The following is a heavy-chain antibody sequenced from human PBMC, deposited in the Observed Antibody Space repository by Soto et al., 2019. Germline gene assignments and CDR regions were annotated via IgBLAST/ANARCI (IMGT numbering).Heavy chain of an antibody. V-gene: IGHV4-59*01. CDR3: ARDRYCSGGSCYGKWAFDI. J-gene: IGHJ3*02. Sequence: SETLSLTCTVSGGSISGYYWSWIRQPPGKGLEWIGYIYYSGSTNYNPSLKSRVTISVDTSKNQFSLKLSSVTAADTAVYYCARDRYCSGGSCYGKWAFDIWGQGTMVTVSS. CDR1: GGSISGYY. CDR2: IYYSGST. D-gene: IGHD2-15*01.